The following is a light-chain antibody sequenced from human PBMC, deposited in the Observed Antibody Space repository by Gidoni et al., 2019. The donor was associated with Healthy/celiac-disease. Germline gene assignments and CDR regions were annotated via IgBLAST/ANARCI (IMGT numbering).Light chain of an antibody. V-gene: IGLV2-11*01. CDR3: CSYAGSYNVV. CDR2: DVS. J-gene: IGLJ2*01. Sequence: RPVSGSPGQSVTISCTGTSSDVGGYNYVSWYQQHPGKAPKLMIYDVSKRPSGVPDRFSGSKSGNTASLTISGLQAEDEADYYCCSYAGSYNVVFGGGTKLTVL. CDR1: SSDVGGYNY.